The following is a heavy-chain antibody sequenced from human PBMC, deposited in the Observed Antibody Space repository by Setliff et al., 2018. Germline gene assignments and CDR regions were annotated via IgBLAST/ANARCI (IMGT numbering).Heavy chain of an antibody. Sequence: PGGSLRLSCTASGFDFGVYGMSWIRQAPGKGLEWVSGLSWNGDDTGYADSVKGRFTISRDNAKSTLYLQMNSLRAEDTAVYYCARDVFCSGGSCDNWFDPWGQGTLVTVSS. CDR1: GFDFGVYG. CDR2: LSWNGDDT. J-gene: IGHJ5*02. D-gene: IGHD2-15*01. CDR3: ARDVFCSGGSCDNWFDP. V-gene: IGHV3-20*04.